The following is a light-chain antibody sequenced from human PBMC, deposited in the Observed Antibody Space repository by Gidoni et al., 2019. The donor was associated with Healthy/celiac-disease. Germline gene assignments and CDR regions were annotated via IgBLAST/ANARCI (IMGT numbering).Light chain of an antibody. J-gene: IGKJ1*01. CDR1: QSVLYSSNNKNY. CDR2: WAS. V-gene: IGKV4-1*01. Sequence: DIVMTQSPDSLAVSLGERATINCKSSQSVLYSSNNKNYLAWYQQKPGQPPKLLIYWASTRESGVPDRFSGSGSGTDFTLTISSLQAEDVAVYYCQQYYSPTWTFGQXTKVEIK. CDR3: QQYYSPTWT.